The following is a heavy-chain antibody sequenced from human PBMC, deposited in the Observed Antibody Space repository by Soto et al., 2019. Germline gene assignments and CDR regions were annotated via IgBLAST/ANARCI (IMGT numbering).Heavy chain of an antibody. CDR2: IIPIFGTA. D-gene: IGHD2-15*01. V-gene: IGHV1-69*13. J-gene: IGHJ6*02. CDR3: ARLYCSGGSCYSNYYGMDV. Sequence: SVKVSCKASGCTFSSYAIIWVRQAPGQGLEWMGGIIPIFGTANYAQKFQGRVTITADESTSTAYMELSSLRSEDTAVYYCARLYCSGGSCYSNYYGMDVWGQGTTVTVSS. CDR1: GCTFSSYA.